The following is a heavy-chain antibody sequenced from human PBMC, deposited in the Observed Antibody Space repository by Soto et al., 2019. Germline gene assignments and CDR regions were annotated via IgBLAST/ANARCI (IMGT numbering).Heavy chain of an antibody. J-gene: IGHJ4*01. CDR3: ARVKSLAAQE. V-gene: IGHV3-7*05. CDR1: EFTFSAYW. D-gene: IGHD6-6*01. CDR2: IKQDGSEN. Sequence: EVQLVESGGGLVQPGGSLRLSCVVSEFTFSAYWMSWVRQAPGKGLEWVANIKQDGSENYYVDSVKGRFTISRDNAKNSLYLQMNSLRAEDTAVYYCARVKSLAAQEWGHGTLVTVSS.